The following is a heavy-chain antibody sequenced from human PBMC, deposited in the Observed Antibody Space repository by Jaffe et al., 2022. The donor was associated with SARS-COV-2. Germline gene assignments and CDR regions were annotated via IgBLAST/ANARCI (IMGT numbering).Heavy chain of an antibody. V-gene: IGHV3-30*03. D-gene: IGHD3-16*01. CDR1: GFTFSSYP. CDR3: ARDRLRKAIRFLYSLDV. CDR2: ISFDGSNT. J-gene: IGHJ6*03. Sequence: QVQLVESGGGVVQPGRSLTLSCAVSGFTFSSYPMHWVRQAPGKGLEWVALISFDGSNTYYADSVKGRFTVSRDNTKNTLYLQMNSLRVEDTAVYYCARDRLRKAIRFLYSLDVWGRGTTVTVSS.